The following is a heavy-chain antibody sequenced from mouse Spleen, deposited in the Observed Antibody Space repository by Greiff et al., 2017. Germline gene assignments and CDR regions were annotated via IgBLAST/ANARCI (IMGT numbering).Heavy chain of an antibody. J-gene: IGHJ2*01. CDR2: IDPYYGDT. Sequence: EVQLVESGPELEKPGASVKISCKASGYSFTGYNMNWVKQSNGKSLEWIGNIDPYYGDTSYNQKFKGKAKLTAVTSASTAYMELSSLTNEDSAVYYCTRTPAYYSNYVFDYWGQGTTLTVSS. V-gene: IGHV1-39*01. CDR1: GYSFTGYN. D-gene: IGHD2-5*01. CDR3: TRTPAYYSNYVFDY.